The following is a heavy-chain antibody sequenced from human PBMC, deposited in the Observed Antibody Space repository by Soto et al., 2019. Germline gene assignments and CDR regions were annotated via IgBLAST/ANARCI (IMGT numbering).Heavy chain of an antibody. CDR3: ARDPVAGTGAFDI. D-gene: IGHD6-19*01. CDR2: IIPIFGTA. Sequence: SVEVSCKASGGTFSSYAISWVRQAPGQGLEWMGGIIPIFGTANYAQKFQGRVTITADESTSTAYMELSSLRSEDTAVYYCARDPVAGTGAFDIWGQGTMVTVSS. V-gene: IGHV1-69*13. CDR1: GGTFSSYA. J-gene: IGHJ3*02.